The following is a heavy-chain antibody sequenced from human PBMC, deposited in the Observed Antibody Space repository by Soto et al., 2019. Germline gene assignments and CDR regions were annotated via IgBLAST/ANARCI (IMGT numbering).Heavy chain of an antibody. CDR3: ARGYCTATICDPWFDP. CDR2: IYPGDSDT. CDR1: GYACSSYW. D-gene: IGHD2-8*02. V-gene: IGHV5-51*01. Sequence: ESLKISFQGSGYACSSYWIAWVGQIPGKGLEWMGIIYPGDSDTRYSPSFQGQVTISVDKSITTAYLQWSSLKASDTAMYYCARGYCTATICDPWFDPWGQGTLVTVSS. J-gene: IGHJ5*02.